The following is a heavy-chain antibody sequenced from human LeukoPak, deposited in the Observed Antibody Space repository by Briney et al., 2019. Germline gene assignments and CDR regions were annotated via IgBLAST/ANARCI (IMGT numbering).Heavy chain of an antibody. J-gene: IGHJ4*02. V-gene: IGHV3-30*18. Sequence: GGSLRLSCAASGFTFSSYGMHWVRQAPGKGLEWVAVISYDGSNKYYADSVKGRFTISRDNSKNTLYLQMNSLRAEDTAVYYCAKDPRGTQGYDWGQGTLVTVSS. CDR1: GFTFSSYG. CDR3: AKDPRGTQGYD. CDR2: ISYDGSNK. D-gene: IGHD1-26*01.